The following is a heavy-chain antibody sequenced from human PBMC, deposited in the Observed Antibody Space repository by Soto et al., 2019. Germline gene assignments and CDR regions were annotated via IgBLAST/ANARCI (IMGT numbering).Heavy chain of an antibody. V-gene: IGHV4-39*01. Sequence: PSETLSLTCTVSGGSISSSSYYWGWIRQPPGKGLEWIGSIYYSGSTYYNPSLKSRVTISVDTSKNQFSLKLSSVTAADTAVYYCASHPRLESYRSSSDFDYWGQGTLVTVSS. CDR1: GGSISSSSYY. J-gene: IGHJ4*02. CDR3: ASHPRLESYRSSSDFDY. D-gene: IGHD1-26*01. CDR2: IYYSGST.